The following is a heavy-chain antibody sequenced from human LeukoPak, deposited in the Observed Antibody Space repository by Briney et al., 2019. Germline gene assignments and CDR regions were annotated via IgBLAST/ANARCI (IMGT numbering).Heavy chain of an antibody. J-gene: IGHJ4*02. V-gene: IGHV3-30*02. CDR2: IRHDGSNQ. CDR1: GFTFSSYG. CDR3: AKAGTYSDHSEPDY. D-gene: IGHD4-17*01. Sequence: GGSLRLSCATSGFTFSSYGMHWVRQAPGKGLEWVAFIRHDGSNQHYVDSAKGRFSISRDNSKNTLYLQMNSLRAEDTAVYYCAKAGTYSDHSEPDYWGQGTLVTVSS.